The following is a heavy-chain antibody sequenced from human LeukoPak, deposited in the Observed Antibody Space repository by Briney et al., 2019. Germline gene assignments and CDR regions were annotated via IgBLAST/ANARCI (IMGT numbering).Heavy chain of an antibody. Sequence: ASVKVSCKASGYTFNSYDISWVRQAPGQGLEWMAWISTYNGNTNYAQKVQGRATMTTDTSTSTAYMELRSLRSDDTAVYYCARVLRYDFWSAYYFDYWGQGTLVTASS. V-gene: IGHV1-18*01. CDR3: ARVLRYDFWSAYYFDY. D-gene: IGHD3-3*01. CDR1: GYTFNSYD. CDR2: ISTYNGNT. J-gene: IGHJ4*02.